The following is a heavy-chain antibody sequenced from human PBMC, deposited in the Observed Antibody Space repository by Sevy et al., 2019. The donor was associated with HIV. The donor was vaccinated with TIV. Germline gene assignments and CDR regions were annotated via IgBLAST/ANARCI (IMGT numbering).Heavy chain of an antibody. D-gene: IGHD6-19*01. V-gene: IGHV3-73*01. CDR3: SRHKEPWRVLDSKDGMDV. Sequence: GGSLRLSCVASGFSFSDSAMHWVRQASGKGLEWIGRIRSQDNNYATSYAASVRDRFTIPRDDAKNTAYLQMDSLKTEDTAVYYCSRHKEPWRVLDSKDGMDVWGQGTTVTVSS. CDR2: IRSQDNNYAT. J-gene: IGHJ6*02. CDR1: GFSFSDSA.